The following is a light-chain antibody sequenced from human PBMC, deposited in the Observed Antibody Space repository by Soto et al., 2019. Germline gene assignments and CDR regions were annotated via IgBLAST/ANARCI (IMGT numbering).Light chain of an antibody. Sequence: EIVMTQSPATLSVSPGERATLSCRASQSVSRSYLAWYQQKPGQAPRLLIYDASNRATGIPARFSGSGSGTDFTLTISSLEPEDFAVDYCQQYGSSGTFGQGTKVDIK. J-gene: IGKJ1*01. CDR3: QQYGSSGT. CDR2: DAS. V-gene: IGKV3-20*01. CDR1: QSVSRSY.